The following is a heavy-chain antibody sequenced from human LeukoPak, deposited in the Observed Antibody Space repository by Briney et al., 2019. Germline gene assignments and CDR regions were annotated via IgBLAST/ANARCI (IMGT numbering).Heavy chain of an antibody. Sequence: GGSLRLSCAASGFTFSSYAMSWIRQAPGKGLEWVSAISGSGGSTYYADSVKGRFTISRDNSKNTLYLQMNSLRAEDTAVYYCAKWFMITFGGVIVTSPYSDYWGQGTLVTVSS. D-gene: IGHD3-16*02. V-gene: IGHV3-23*01. CDR2: ISGSGGST. CDR3: AKWFMITFGGVIVTSPYSDY. CDR1: GFTFSSYA. J-gene: IGHJ4*02.